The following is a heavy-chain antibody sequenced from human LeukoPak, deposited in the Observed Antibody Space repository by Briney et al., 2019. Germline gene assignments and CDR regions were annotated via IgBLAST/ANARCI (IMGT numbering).Heavy chain of an antibody. V-gene: IGHV4-39*01. Sequence: KPSETLSLTCTVSGGSISSSSYYWGWIRQPPGKGLEWIGSIYYSGSTYYNPSLESRVTISVDTSKNQFSLKLSSVTAADTAVYYCARRMWFGELYYFDYWGQGTLVTVSS. J-gene: IGHJ4*02. CDR3: ARRMWFGELYYFDY. CDR2: IYYSGST. D-gene: IGHD3-10*01. CDR1: GGSISSSSYY.